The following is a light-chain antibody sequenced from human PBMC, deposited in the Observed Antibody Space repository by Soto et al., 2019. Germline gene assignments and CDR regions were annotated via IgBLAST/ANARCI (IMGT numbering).Light chain of an antibody. J-gene: IGKJ1*01. V-gene: IGKV1-5*01. CDR3: QQYNT. CDR2: DAS. Sequence: DIQMTQSPSTLSASVGDRVTITCRASQSISSWLAWYQQKPGKAPKLLIYDASSLESGVPSRFSGSGSGTEFTLTISSLQPYDFATYYCQQYNTFGQGTKVEIK. CDR1: QSISSW.